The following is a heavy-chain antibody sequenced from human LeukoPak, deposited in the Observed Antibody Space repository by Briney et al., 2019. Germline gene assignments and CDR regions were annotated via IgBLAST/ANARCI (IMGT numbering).Heavy chain of an antibody. CDR1: GFSFSSYS. V-gene: IGHV3-30*04. J-gene: IGHJ6*02. CDR3: ARDYSGYDWRVLSYYYYGMDV. D-gene: IGHD5-12*01. Sequence: PGRSLRLSCAASGFSFSSYSMHWVRQAPGKGLEWVAVISYDGSNKDYTDSVKGRFTISRDNSKNALYLQMNSLRAEDTAVYYCARDYSGYDWRVLSYYYYGMDVWGQGTTVTVSS. CDR2: ISYDGSNK.